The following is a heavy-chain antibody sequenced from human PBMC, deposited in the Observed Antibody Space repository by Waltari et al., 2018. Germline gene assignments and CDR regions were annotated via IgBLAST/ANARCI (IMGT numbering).Heavy chain of an antibody. V-gene: IGHV1-69-2*01. CDR2: VDPADSET. Sequence: EVQLVQSGAEVKKPGATVKISCKASGYTFTDYYIHWVQQAPGQGLEWMGLVDPADSETIYAEKFQGRVTITADTSTDTAYMELSSLRSEDTAVYYCATVLTTVPTYWFDPWGQGTLVTVSS. CDR3: ATVLTTVPTYWFDP. J-gene: IGHJ5*02. CDR1: GYTFTDYY. D-gene: IGHD4-4*01.